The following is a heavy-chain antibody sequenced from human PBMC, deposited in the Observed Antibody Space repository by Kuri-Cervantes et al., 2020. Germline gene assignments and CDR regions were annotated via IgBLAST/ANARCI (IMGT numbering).Heavy chain of an antibody. J-gene: IGHJ4*02. CDR1: GYTFTGYY. Sequence: ASVKVSCKASGYTFTGYYAHWVRQAPGQRLEWMGWISAYNGNTNYAQKLQGRVTMTTDTSTSTAYMELRSLRSDDTAVYYCARVGYYDSSGYYFVTVVSPFDYWGQGTLVTVSS. CDR3: ARVGYYDSSGYYFVTVVSPFDY. CDR2: ISAYNGNT. D-gene: IGHD3-22*01. V-gene: IGHV1-18*04.